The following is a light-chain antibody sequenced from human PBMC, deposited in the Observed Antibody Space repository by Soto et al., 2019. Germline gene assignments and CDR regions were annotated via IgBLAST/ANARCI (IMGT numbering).Light chain of an antibody. CDR2: AAP. Sequence: EIVLTQSPATLSLSPGERATLSCRASQSVSSSYLAWYQQKPGQAPRLLIYAAPSRATGIPDRFSGSGSGTDFTLTISRLEPEDFSVYYCQQDGSSPRTFGQGTKMEIK. CDR3: QQDGSSPRT. CDR1: QSVSSSY. J-gene: IGKJ1*01. V-gene: IGKV3-20*01.